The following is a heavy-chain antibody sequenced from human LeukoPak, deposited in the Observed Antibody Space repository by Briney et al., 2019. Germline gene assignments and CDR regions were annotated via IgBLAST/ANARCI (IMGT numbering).Heavy chain of an antibody. Sequence: SETLSLTCSVSGDSISSHYWTWMRQPAGKGLEWIGRIYTSGSTNYSPSLKSRVTMSVDTSKNQFFLNLTSVTAADTAVYYCAREGATTRPLDYWGQGTLVTVSS. D-gene: IGHD4-17*01. J-gene: IGHJ4*02. CDR1: GDSISSHY. CDR2: IYTSGST. CDR3: AREGATTRPLDY. V-gene: IGHV4-4*07.